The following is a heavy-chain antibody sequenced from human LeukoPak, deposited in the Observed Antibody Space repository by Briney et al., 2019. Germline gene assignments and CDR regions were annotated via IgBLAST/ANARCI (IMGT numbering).Heavy chain of an antibody. V-gene: IGHV4-31*03. J-gene: IGHJ4*02. D-gene: IGHD2-21*02. Sequence: SQTLSLTCTVSGGSISSGGYYWSWIRQHPGKGLEWIGYIYYSGSTYYNPSLKSRVTLSVDTSKNQFSLKLSSVTAADTAVYYCARAAHIVVVTAIYYFDYWGQGTLVTVSS. CDR2: IYYSGST. CDR1: GGSISSGGYY. CDR3: ARAAHIVVVTAIYYFDY.